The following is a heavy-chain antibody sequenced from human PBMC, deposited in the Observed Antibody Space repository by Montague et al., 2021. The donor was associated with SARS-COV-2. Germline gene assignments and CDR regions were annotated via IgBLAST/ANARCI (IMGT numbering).Heavy chain of an antibody. Sequence: SETLYLTCSVSGTSITSYYWNWIRQPPGKGLEWIGYISDSGSTNXSPSLKSRVTMSVDTSKNQMSLKLTSVTAADTAVYYCARGCLSYFGAGSHCYGMDVWGQGTTVTVSS. V-gene: IGHV4-59*01. D-gene: IGHD3-10*01. CDR3: ARGCLSYFGAGSHCYGMDV. CDR2: ISDSGST. CDR1: GTSITSYY. J-gene: IGHJ6*02.